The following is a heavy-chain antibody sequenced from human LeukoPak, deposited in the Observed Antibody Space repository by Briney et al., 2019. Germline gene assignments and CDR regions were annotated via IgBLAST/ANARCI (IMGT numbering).Heavy chain of an antibody. CDR2: IYPGDSDT. D-gene: IGHD5-18*01. CDR3: ARRVYTYGVMYFDN. Sequence: GESLKISCQGSGYNFTTYWIGWVRQMPGKGLEWMGIIYPGDSDTRYSPSFHGQVTISADKSINTAYLQWSSLKASDTAMYYCARRVYTYGVMYFDNWGQGTLVTVSS. J-gene: IGHJ4*02. V-gene: IGHV5-51*01. CDR1: GYNFTTYW.